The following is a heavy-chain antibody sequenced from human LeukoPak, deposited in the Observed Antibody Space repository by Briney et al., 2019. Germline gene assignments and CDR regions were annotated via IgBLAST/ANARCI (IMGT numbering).Heavy chain of an antibody. V-gene: IGHV4-4*08. Sequence: SETLSLTCAVYGGSFSGYYWSWIRQPPGKRLEWIAYFYNSGSTNYNPSLKSRVTISVDTSKNQFSLKLSSVTAADTAVYYCARARCSSTSCYRRGTDWFDPWGQGTLVTVSS. CDR2: FYNSGST. CDR1: GGSFSGYY. D-gene: IGHD2-2*01. J-gene: IGHJ5*02. CDR3: ARARCSSTSCYRRGTDWFDP.